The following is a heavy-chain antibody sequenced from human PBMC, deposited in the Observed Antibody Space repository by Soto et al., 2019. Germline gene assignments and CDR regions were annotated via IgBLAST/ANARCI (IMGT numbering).Heavy chain of an antibody. Sequence: QVQLVQSGAEVKKPGASVKVSCKASGYTFTSYGISWVRQAPGQGLEWMGWISAYNGNTNYAQKLQGRLTITTDTPTSTAYMELRSLRSDDPAVYYWASVFMGSGIYPKIYYCYCCMDVWGKGTTVTVSS. V-gene: IGHV1-18*01. CDR3: ASVFMGSGIYPKIYYCYCCMDV. J-gene: IGHJ6*03. CDR1: GYTFTSYG. D-gene: IGHD3-10*01. CDR2: ISAYNGNT.